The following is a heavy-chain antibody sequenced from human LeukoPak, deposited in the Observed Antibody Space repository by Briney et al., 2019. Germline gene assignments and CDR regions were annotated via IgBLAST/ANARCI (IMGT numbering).Heavy chain of an antibody. D-gene: IGHD3-10*01. V-gene: IGHV3-33*01. CDR3: ARDSLSRGPTPLAPLDY. Sequence: GGSLRLSCAASGFTFSSYGMHWVRQAPGKGLEWVAVIWYDGSNKYYADSVKGRFTISRDNSKNTLYLQMNSLRAEDTAVYYCARDSLSRGPTPLAPLDYWGQGTLVTVSS. J-gene: IGHJ4*02. CDR1: GFTFSSYG. CDR2: IWYDGSNK.